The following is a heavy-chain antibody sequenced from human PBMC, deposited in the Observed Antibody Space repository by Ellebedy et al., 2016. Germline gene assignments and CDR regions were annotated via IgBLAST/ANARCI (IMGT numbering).Heavy chain of an antibody. Sequence: GGSLRLXXATSGFTFSGYYMSWIRQTPGKGLEWVANIKQDGSEKYYVDSVKGRFTISRDNAKNSLYLQMNSLRAEDTAVYFCARGRYYCSSTSCYAPSWFDPWGQGTLVTVSS. V-gene: IGHV3-7*01. J-gene: IGHJ5*02. CDR3: ARGRYYCSSTSCYAPSWFDP. CDR2: IKQDGSEK. CDR1: GFTFSGYY. D-gene: IGHD2-2*01.